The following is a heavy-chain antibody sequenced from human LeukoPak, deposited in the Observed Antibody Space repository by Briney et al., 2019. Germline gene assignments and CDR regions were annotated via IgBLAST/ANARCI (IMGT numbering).Heavy chain of an antibody. Sequence: PETLSLTCTVSGGSFSSNYWSWVRQPPGKGLEWIGYIYYSGSTNYNPSLKSRVTISVDTSKNQFSLKLNSVTAADTAVYFCAGGGSGWWYSFDYWGQGTLVTVSS. CDR2: IYYSGST. V-gene: IGHV4-59*01. D-gene: IGHD6-19*01. J-gene: IGHJ4*02. CDR1: GGSFSSNY. CDR3: AGGGSGWWYSFDY.